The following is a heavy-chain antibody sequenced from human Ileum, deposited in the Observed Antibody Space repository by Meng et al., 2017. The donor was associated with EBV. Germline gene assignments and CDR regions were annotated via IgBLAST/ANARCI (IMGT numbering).Heavy chain of an antibody. D-gene: IGHD4-17*01. V-gene: IGHV4-39*01. CDR3: ARQLDTVTSGD. J-gene: IGHJ4*02. Sequence: QVQLQESGPXLVKPXXXLSLTCTVSGDSISSSPYFWGWIRQPPGKGLEWIGSIYYSGNTYYTPSLKSRLTISVDTSKNQFSLKLTSVTAADTAVYYCARQLDTVTSGDWGQGTLVTVSS. CDR2: IYYSGNT. CDR1: GDSISSSPYF.